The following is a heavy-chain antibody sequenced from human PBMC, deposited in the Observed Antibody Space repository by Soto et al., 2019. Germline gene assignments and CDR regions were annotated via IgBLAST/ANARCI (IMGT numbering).Heavy chain of an antibody. CDR1: GFTFDDYA. D-gene: IGHD4-17*01. CDR3: AKDTYLWDYGEVGYFDY. J-gene: IGHJ4*02. Sequence: EVQLVESGGGLVQPGRSLRLSCAASGFTFDDYAMHWVRQAPGKGLEWVSGISWNSGSIGYADSVKGRFTISRDNAKNSLYLQMNSLRAEDTALYYCAKDTYLWDYGEVGYFDYWGQGTLVTVSS. CDR2: ISWNSGSI. V-gene: IGHV3-9*01.